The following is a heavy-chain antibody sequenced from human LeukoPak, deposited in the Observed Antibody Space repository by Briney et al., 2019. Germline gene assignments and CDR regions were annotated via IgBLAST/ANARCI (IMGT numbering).Heavy chain of an antibody. CDR1: GGSISSYY. CDR3: ARAAQGGAFDI. CDR2: IYYNGST. Sequence: SETLSLTCTVSGGSISSYYWSWIRQPPGKGLEWIGYIYYNGSTNYNPSLKSRVTISVDTSKNQFSLKLSSVTAADTAVYYCARAAQGGAFDIWGQGTMVTVSS. D-gene: IGHD3-16*01. V-gene: IGHV4-59*08. J-gene: IGHJ3*02.